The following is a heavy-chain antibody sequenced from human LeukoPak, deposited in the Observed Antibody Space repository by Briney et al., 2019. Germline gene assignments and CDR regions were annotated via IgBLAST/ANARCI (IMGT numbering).Heavy chain of an antibody. CDR2: ISHSGGTT. V-gene: IGHV3-23*01. D-gene: IGHD3-10*01. Sequence: GGSLRLSCAASGFTFSSYAMSWVRQAPGKGPEWVSAISHSGGTTYYADSVKGRFTITRDNSKNTLYLQMNSLRAEDTALYYCANTYFYASANYWGQGTLVTVSS. CDR1: GFTFSSYA. CDR3: ANTYFYASANY. J-gene: IGHJ4*02.